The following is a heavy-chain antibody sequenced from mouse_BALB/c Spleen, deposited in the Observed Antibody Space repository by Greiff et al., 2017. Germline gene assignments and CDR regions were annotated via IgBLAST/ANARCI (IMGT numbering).Heavy chain of an antibody. J-gene: IGHJ4*01. D-gene: IGHD2-4*01. V-gene: IGHV5-6*01. CDR2: ISSGGSYT. Sequence: EVQRVESGGDLVKPGGSLKLSCAASGFTFSSYGMSWVRQTPDKRLEWVATISSGGSYTYYPDSVKGRFTISRDNAKNTLYLQMSSLKSEDTAKYYCARLGDYGEAMDYWGQGTSVTVSS. CDR3: ARLGDYGEAMDY. CDR1: GFTFSSYG.